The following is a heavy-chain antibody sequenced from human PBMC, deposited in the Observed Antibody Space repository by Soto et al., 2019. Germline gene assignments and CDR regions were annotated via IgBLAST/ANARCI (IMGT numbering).Heavy chain of an antibody. Sequence: QVQLVESGGGVVQPGRSLRLSCAASGFTFSSYAMHWVRQAPGTGLEWVAVISYDGSNKYYADSVKGRFTISRDNSKNTLYLQMNSLRAEDTSVYYCARAFVVVVITQALYFDYWGQGTLVTVSS. CDR1: GFTFSSYA. D-gene: IGHD3-22*01. CDR2: ISYDGSNK. J-gene: IGHJ4*02. V-gene: IGHV3-30-3*01. CDR3: ARAFVVVVITQALYFDY.